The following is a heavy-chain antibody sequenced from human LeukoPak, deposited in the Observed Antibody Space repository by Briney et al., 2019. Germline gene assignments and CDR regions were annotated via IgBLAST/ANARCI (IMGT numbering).Heavy chain of an antibody. CDR1: GFTFSSYA. Sequence: PGGSLRLSCAASGFTFSSYAMSWVRQAPGKWLEWVSAISGSGGGTYYADSVKGRFTISRDNSKNTLYLQMNSLRAEDTAVYYCAKHAPAIFGAHYYYMDVWGKGTTVTVSS. V-gene: IGHV3-23*01. D-gene: IGHD3-3*01. CDR3: AKHAPAIFGAHYYYMDV. J-gene: IGHJ6*03. CDR2: ISGSGGGT.